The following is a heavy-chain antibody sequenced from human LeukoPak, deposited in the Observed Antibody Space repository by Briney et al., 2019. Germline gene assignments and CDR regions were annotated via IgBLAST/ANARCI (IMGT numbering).Heavy chain of an antibody. CDR1: GFTVSTVY. V-gene: IGHV3-53*01. J-gene: IGHJ3*02. Sequence: GGSLRLSCAASGFTVSTVYTTWVRQAPGKGLEWVSVIYGGHTAYYADSVKDRFTISRDNPKNTLNLQMNSLRAEDTAVYYCAREIGQLGGAFDIWGQGTMVTVSS. D-gene: IGHD7-27*01. CDR2: IYGGHTA. CDR3: AREIGQLGGAFDI.